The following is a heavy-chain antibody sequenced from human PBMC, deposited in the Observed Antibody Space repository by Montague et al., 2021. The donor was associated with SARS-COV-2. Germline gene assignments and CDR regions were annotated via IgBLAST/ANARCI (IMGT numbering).Heavy chain of an antibody. CDR2: IAWDDDK. D-gene: IGHD1-26*01. Sequence: PALVKPTQTLTLTCTFSGFSRSTSGRCVSWIRQPPGKALEWLALIAWDDDKYYSTSLKTRLTISKDTTKNQVVLTMTNMDPVDTATYYCARVWGATRGDAFDIWGQGTMVTVSS. CDR3: ARVWGATRGDAFDI. CDR1: GFSRSTSGRC. J-gene: IGHJ3*02. V-gene: IGHV2-70*01.